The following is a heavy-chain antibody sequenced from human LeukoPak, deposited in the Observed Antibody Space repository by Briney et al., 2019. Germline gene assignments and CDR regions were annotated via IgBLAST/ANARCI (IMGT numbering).Heavy chain of an antibody. CDR1: GASYNAYY. V-gene: IGHV4-34*01. Sequence: PSETMSLTCAVYGASYNAYYWSWIRQPPGKGLEWIGVIDHRGTATYNPSLKSRLSISADASQNQFSLKLNSVTDADTAVYYCAVGITILGVAASFDSWGQGNLVIVSS. CDR3: AVGITILGVAASFDS. J-gene: IGHJ4*02. D-gene: IGHD3-3*01. CDR2: IDHRGTA.